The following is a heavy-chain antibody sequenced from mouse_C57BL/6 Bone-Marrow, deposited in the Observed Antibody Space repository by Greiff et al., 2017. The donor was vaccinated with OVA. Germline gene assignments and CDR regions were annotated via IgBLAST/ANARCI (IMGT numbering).Heavy chain of an antibody. Sequence: ESGPGLVKPSQSLSLTCSVTGYSITSGYYWNWIRQFPGNKLEWMGYISYDGSNNYNPSLKNRISITRDTSKNQFFLKLNSVTTEDTATYYCARAGSSGYLFDYWGQGTTLTVSS. CDR1: GYSITSGYY. CDR2: ISYDGSN. V-gene: IGHV3-6*01. J-gene: IGHJ2*01. CDR3: ARAGSSGYLFDY. D-gene: IGHD3-2*02.